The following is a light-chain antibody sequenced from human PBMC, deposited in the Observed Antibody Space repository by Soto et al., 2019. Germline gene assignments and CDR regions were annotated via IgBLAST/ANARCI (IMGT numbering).Light chain of an antibody. J-gene: IGKJ1*01. CDR3: LQHATSPWT. Sequence: EIVLTQSPDTLSLSPGEGATLSFRASQIVTSNFLAWYQQKPGQAPRLLIYDASNTATGIPARFSGSGSGTYLTLTISSLETEDFAVYYCLQHATSPWTFGQGAKVDIK. V-gene: IGKV3-20*01. CDR2: DAS. CDR1: QIVTSNF.